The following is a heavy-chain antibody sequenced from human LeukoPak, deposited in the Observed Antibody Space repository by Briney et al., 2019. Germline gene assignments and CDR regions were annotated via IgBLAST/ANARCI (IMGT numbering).Heavy chain of an antibody. J-gene: IGHJ4*02. CDR1: GASISSYY. CDR3: ARDLSGSLYFDY. Sequence: SETLSLTCTVSGASISSYYYNWVRQTAGRGLEWIGRLYISGSTDYNPSLKSRVTISVDTSKNQFSLKLTSVTAADTAVYFCARDLSGSLYFDYWGQGTLVTVSS. V-gene: IGHV4-4*07. CDR2: LYISGST. D-gene: IGHD3-10*01.